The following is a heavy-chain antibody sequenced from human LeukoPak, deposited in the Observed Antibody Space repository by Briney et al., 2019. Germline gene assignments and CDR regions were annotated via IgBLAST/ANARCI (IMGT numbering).Heavy chain of an antibody. CDR2: ISSSSSTI. J-gene: IGHJ6*03. V-gene: IGHV3-48*02. Sequence: GGSLRLSCAASGFTFSNYAMNWARQAPGKGLEWVSYISSSSSTIYYADSMKGRFTISRDNAKNSLYLQMSSLRDEDTAVYYCKGSSWYNYYYMDVWGKGTTVTVSS. CDR1: GFTFSNYA. CDR3: KGSSWYNYYYMDV. D-gene: IGHD6-13*01.